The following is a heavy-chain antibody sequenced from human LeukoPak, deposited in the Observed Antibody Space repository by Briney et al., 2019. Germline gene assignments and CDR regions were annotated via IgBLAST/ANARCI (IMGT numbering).Heavy chain of an antibody. CDR3: AKALPVVRTKHALDV. CDR2: ISCEAENSET. J-gene: IGHJ3*01. CDR1: GLTLSGSA. Sequence: GRSLRLSCAASGLTLSGSAMQWVRQAPGKGLEWVGRISCEAENSETALAASVKGRFTIYRDDYKNIVYLQLDSLKAEDTSVYYCAKALPVVRTKHALDVWGRGTLVTVAS. V-gene: IGHV3-73*01. D-gene: IGHD2-15*01.